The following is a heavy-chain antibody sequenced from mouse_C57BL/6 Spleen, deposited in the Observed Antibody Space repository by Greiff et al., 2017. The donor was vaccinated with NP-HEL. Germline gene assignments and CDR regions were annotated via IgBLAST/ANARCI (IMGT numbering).Heavy chain of an antibody. CDR2: IHPNSGST. CDR3: ARGAATVVPYYFDD. D-gene: IGHD1-1*01. V-gene: IGHV1-64*01. CDR1: GYTFTSYW. Sequence: VQLQQSGAELVKPGASVKLSCKASGYTFTSYWMHWVKQRPGQGLEWIGMIHPNSGSTNYNEKFKSKATLTVDKSSSTAYMQLSSLTSEDSAVYYGARGAATVVPYYFDDWGQGTTLTVSS. J-gene: IGHJ2*01.